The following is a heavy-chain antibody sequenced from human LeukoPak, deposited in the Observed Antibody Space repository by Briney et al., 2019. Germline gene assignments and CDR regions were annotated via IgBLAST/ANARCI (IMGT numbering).Heavy chain of an antibody. V-gene: IGHV4-38-2*02. Sequence: SETLSLTCTVSGYSISSGYYWGWIRQPPGRGLEWIGSIYHSGSTYYNPSLKSRVTISVDTSKNQFSLKLSSVTAADTAVYYCAGGYSPADYWGQGTLVTVSS. CDR1: GYSISSGYY. J-gene: IGHJ4*02. D-gene: IGHD5-18*01. CDR3: AGGYSPADY. CDR2: IYHSGST.